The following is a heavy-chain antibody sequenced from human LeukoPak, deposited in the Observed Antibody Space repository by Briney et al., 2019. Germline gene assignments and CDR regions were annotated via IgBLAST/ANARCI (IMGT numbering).Heavy chain of an antibody. CDR3: ARALSGTTDNYYDSSGYYL. CDR2: IKPDGSEK. J-gene: IGHJ5*02. D-gene: IGHD3-22*01. Sequence: GGSLRLSCAASGFTFSTYWMGWVRQAPGKRLEWVAKIKPDGSEKDHVDSVKGRFTISRDNAKNSLYLQLNSLRAEDTAVYYCARALSGTTDNYYDSSGYYLWGQGTLVTVSS. CDR1: GFTFSTYW. V-gene: IGHV3-7*03.